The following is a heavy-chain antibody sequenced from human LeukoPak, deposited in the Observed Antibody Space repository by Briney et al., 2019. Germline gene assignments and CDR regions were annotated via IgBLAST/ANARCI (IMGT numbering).Heavy chain of an antibody. Sequence: PGGSLRLSCAASGLSFSDHAMGWVRQAPGKGLVWVSSISGSSGNTYYADSVKGRFSISRDNSKNTVFLQINRLRAEDTAIYYCANWGAGTKGLYWGQGTLVTVSS. J-gene: IGHJ4*02. CDR1: GLSFSDHA. V-gene: IGHV3-23*01. D-gene: IGHD1-1*01. CDR2: ISGSSGNT. CDR3: ANWGAGTKGLY.